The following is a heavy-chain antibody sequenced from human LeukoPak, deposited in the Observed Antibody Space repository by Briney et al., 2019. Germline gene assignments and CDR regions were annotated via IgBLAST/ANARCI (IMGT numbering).Heavy chain of an antibody. V-gene: IGHV1-69*06. CDR3: ARVRYNWNDQRYAFDI. J-gene: IGHJ3*02. D-gene: IGHD1-1*01. CDR1: GGTFSSYA. CDR2: IIPIFGTA. Sequence: SVKVSCKASGGTFSSYAISWVRQAPGQGLEWMGGIIPIFGTANYAQKFQGRVTITADKSTSTAYMELSSLRSEDTAVYYCARVRYNWNDQRYAFDIWGQGTMVTVSS.